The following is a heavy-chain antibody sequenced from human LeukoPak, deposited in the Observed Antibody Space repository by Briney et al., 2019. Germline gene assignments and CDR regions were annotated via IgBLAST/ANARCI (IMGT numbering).Heavy chain of an antibody. CDR3: ARVEY. CDR1: GYTFTGYY. CDR2: VNPNSGVT. Sequence: ASVKVSCKASGYTFTGYYVHWVRQAPGQGLEWMGWVNPNSGVTNYAQKFQGRVTMTRDTSISTAYMELSRLTSDDTAVYYCARVEYWGQGTLVTVSS. V-gene: IGHV1-2*02. J-gene: IGHJ4*02.